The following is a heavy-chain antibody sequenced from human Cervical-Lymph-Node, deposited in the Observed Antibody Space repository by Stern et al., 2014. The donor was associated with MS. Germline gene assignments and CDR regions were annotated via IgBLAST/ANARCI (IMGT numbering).Heavy chain of an antibody. V-gene: IGHV3-30*03. J-gene: IGHJ4*02. CDR2: ISYDGSNK. CDR3: VLSRDGYNFAY. D-gene: IGHD5-24*01. Sequence: QVQLVESGGGVVQPGRSLRLSCAASGFTFSSYGMHWVRQAPGKGLEWVAVISYDGSNKYYADSVKGRFTISRDNSKNTLYLQMNSLRAEDTAVYYCVLSRDGYNFAYWGQGTLVTVSS. CDR1: GFTFSSYG.